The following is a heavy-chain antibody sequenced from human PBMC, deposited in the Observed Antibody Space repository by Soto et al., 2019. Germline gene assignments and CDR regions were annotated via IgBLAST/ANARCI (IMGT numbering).Heavy chain of an antibody. V-gene: IGHV5-51*01. D-gene: IGHD3-10*01. CDR2: IYPGDSDT. CDR1: GYSFTSYW. CDR3: AGGGVRGVITRTRDYYGMGV. J-gene: IGHJ6*02. Sequence: GESLKISCKGSGYSFTSYWIGWVRQMPGKGPEWMGIIYPGDSDTRYSPSFQGQVTISADKSISTAYLQWSSLKASDTAMYYCAGGGVRGVITRTRDYYGMGVWGQGTTVTVSS.